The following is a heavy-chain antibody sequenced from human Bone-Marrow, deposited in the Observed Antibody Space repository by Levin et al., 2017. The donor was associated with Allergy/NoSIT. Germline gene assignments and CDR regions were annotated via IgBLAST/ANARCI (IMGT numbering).Heavy chain of an antibody. CDR1: GFTFSSYA. CDR2: ISGSGGST. CDR3: AKDLRQSWLDCSGGSCYQDY. J-gene: IGHJ4*02. V-gene: IGHV3-23*01. D-gene: IGHD2-15*01. Sequence: GGSLRLSCAASGFTFSSYAMSWVRQAPGKGLEWVSAISGSGGSTYYADSVKGRFTISRDNSKNTLYLQMNSLRAEDTAVYYCAKDLRQSWLDCSGGSCYQDYWGQGTLATVSS.